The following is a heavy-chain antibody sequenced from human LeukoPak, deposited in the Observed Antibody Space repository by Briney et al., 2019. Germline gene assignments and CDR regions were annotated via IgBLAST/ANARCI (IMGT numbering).Heavy chain of an antibody. V-gene: IGHV3-23*01. D-gene: IGHD1-26*01. J-gene: IGHJ4*02. CDR2: ISGSGGST. Sequence: GGSLRLSCAASGFTFSSYAMSWVRQAPGKGLEWVSAISGSGGSTYYADSVKGRFTISRDNSKNTLYLQVNSLRAEDTAVYYCAKGMSGSYFFFDYWGQGTLVTVSS. CDR1: GFTFSSYA. CDR3: AKGMSGSYFFFDY.